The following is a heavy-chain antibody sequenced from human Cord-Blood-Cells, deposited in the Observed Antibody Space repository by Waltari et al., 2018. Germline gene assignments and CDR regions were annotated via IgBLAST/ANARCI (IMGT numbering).Heavy chain of an antibody. V-gene: IGHV4-34*01. J-gene: IGHJ4*02. D-gene: IGHD2-21*02. Sequence: RLRQPGAALSLPLVTPSLICAANGGCSGGPHGSCRRQPGGKGLEWIGAINHSGSHNYNPSLKSRVTISVDTSKNQFSLKLSSVTAADTAVYYCASTICGADCYSDYWGRGTLVTVSS. CDR3: ASTICGADCYSDY. CDR1: GGCSGGPH. CDR2: INHSGSH.